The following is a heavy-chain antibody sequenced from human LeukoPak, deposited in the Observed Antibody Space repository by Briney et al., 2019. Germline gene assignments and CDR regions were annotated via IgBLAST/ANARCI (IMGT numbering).Heavy chain of an antibody. D-gene: IGHD2-2*01. J-gene: IGHJ5*02. CDR1: GYTFINYG. CDR3: ARIACSGTTCYGNSVDP. V-gene: IGHV1-18*01. CDR2: ISTYTGNT. Sequence: ASVKVSCKASGYTFINYGFNWVRQAPGQGLEWMGRISTYTGNTLCAQRFQGRVTMTTDTSTTTAYMELRSLRSDDTAMYYCARIACSGTTCYGNSVDPWGQGTLVTVSS.